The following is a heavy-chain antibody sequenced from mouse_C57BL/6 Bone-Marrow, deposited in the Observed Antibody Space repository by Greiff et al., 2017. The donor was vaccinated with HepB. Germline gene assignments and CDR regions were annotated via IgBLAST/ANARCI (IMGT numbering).Heavy chain of an antibody. V-gene: IGHV14-4*01. CDR2: IDPENGDT. CDR3: TTTAQDYAMDY. J-gene: IGHJ4*01. D-gene: IGHD3-2*02. CDR1: GFNIKDDY. Sequence: QLQQSGADLVRPGASVKLSCTASGFNIKDDYMHWVKQRPEQGLEWIGWIDPENGDTEYASKFQGKATITADTSSNTAYLQLSSLTSEDTAVYYCTTTAQDYAMDYWGQGTSVTVSS.